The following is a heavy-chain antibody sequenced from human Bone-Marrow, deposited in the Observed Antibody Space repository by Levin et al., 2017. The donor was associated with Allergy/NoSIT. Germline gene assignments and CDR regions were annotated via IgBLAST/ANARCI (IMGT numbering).Heavy chain of an antibody. CDR3: AKETYSDKTGAFDI. J-gene: IGHJ3*02. D-gene: IGHD1-1*01. Sequence: GESLKISCAASGFTVSGYGMHWVRQAPGKGLEWAALISYDGRYKYYADSVKGRFTISRDNSKNTLSLQMNSLRPEDTAVYYCAKETYSDKTGAFDIWGQGTMVTVSS. CDR1: GFTVSGYG. CDR2: ISYDGRYK. V-gene: IGHV3-30*18.